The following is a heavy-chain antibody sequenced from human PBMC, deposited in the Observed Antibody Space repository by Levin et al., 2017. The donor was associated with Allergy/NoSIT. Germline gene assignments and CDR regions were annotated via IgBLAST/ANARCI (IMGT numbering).Heavy chain of an antibody. CDR1: SFPIIIYY. V-gene: IGHV4-59*01. CDR2: TYYIFIT. CDR3: ARGGYSSGWYDY. J-gene: IGHJ4*02. Sequence: SYTLSLTFTFSSFPIIIYYFSPIRHPPFNLLHFIFYTYYIFITNYNPSLKSRVTISVDTSKNQFSLKLSSVTAADTAVYYCARGGYSSGWYDYWGQGTLVTVSS. D-gene: IGHD6-19*01.